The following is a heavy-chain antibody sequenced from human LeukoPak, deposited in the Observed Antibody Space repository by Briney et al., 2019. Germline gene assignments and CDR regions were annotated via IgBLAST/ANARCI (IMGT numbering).Heavy chain of an antibody. CDR3: ARGLRDCSGGSCPIYFDY. J-gene: IGHJ4*02. CDR1: GFTVSSNY. CDR2: IYSGGST. V-gene: IGHV3-53*01. Sequence: GGSLRLSCAASGFTVSSNYMSWVRQAPGKGLEWVSVIYSGGSTYYADSVKGRFTISRDNSKNTLYLQMNSLRAEDTAVYYCARGLRDCSGGSCPIYFDYWGQGTLVTVSS. D-gene: IGHD2-15*01.